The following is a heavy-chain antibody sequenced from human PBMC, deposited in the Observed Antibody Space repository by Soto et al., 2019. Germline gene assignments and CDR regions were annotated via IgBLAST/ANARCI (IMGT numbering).Heavy chain of an antibody. D-gene: IGHD2-2*01. CDR2: IIPISGTA. J-gene: IGHJ6*02. V-gene: IGHV1-69*01. CDR1: GGTFSSYA. CDR3: ARSQGSSTSLEIYDYYYYGMDV. Sequence: QVQLVQSGAEVKKPGSSVKVSCKASGGTFSSYAIRWVRQAHGQGLEWMGGIIPISGTAYYAQKFQGRVTSTADESTSTASRELSSLRSEDTAVYYCARSQGSSTSLEIYDYYYYGMDVWGPGTTVTGS.